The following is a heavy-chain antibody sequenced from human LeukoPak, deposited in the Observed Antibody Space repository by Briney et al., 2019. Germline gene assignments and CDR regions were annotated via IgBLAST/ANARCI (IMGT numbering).Heavy chain of an antibody. V-gene: IGHV3-23*01. Sequence: GGSLRLSCAASGFTFSSYAMSWVRQAPGKGLEWVSGISGSGGSTYYADSVKGRFTISRDNSKNTLYLQMNSLRAEDTAVYYCAKMGLAVAGATHWFDPWGQGTLVTVSS. D-gene: IGHD6-19*01. J-gene: IGHJ5*02. CDR1: GFTFSSYA. CDR3: AKMGLAVAGATHWFDP. CDR2: ISGSGGST.